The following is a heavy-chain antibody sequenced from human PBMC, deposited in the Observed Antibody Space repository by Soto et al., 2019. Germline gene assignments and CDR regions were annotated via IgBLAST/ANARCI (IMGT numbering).Heavy chain of an antibody. D-gene: IGHD7-27*01. J-gene: IGHJ6*02. CDR1: GGTFSNYA. CDR3: ASQLTGDSYYYGMDV. V-gene: IGHV1-69*12. CDR2: LIPIFGTP. Sequence: QVQLVQSGAEVKKPGSSVKVSCKASGGTFSNYAISWVRQAPGQGLEWMGGLIPIFGTPDYAQKFQGRVTITADGSTSTAYMELSRLRSEDTGVYYCASQLTGDSYYYGMDVWGQGTTVTVSS.